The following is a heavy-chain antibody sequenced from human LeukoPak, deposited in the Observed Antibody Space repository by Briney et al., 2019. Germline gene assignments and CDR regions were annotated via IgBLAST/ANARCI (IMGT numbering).Heavy chain of an antibody. V-gene: IGHV4-59*08. J-gene: IGHJ4*02. D-gene: IGHD6-19*01. CDR2: IYYSGST. CDR3: VLTSYSSGWYVDQFDY. Sequence: PSETLSLTCTVSGGSISSYYWSWIRQPPGKGLEWIGYIYYSGSTNYNPSLKSRVTISVDTSKNQFSLKLSSVTAADTAVYYCVLTSYSSGWYVDQFDYWGQGTLVTVSS. CDR1: GGSISSYY.